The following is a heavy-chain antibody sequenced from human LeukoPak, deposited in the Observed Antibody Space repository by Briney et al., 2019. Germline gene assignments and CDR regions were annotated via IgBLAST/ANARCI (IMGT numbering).Heavy chain of an antibody. V-gene: IGHV4-59*01. J-gene: IGHJ4*02. D-gene: IGHD1-26*01. CDR2: IYYSGTT. Sequence: PSETLSLTCTVSGGSISNYYWSWIRQPPGKGLEWIGYIYYSGTTDYNPSLKSRVTISADTSKNHFSLKLSSVTAADTALYYCAREGGSHRDFDFWGQGTLVTVSS. CDR1: GGSISNYY. CDR3: AREGGSHRDFDF.